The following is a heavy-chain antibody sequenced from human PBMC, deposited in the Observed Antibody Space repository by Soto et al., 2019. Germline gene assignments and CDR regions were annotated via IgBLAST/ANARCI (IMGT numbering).Heavy chain of an antibody. CDR1: GYIFTSYV. CDR2: INAGNGNT. Sequence: VQLVQSGAEVKKPGASVKVSCKASGYIFTSYVMEWVRQAPGQRLEWMGWINAGNGNTKYSQKFQGRVTITRDTSANTAYMELSSLRSEDTAVYYCARSAPPIDYWGQGTLVTVSS. V-gene: IGHV1-3*01. J-gene: IGHJ4*02. CDR3: ARSAPPIDY.